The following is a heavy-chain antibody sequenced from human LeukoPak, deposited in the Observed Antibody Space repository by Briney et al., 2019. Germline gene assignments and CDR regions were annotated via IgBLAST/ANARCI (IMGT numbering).Heavy chain of an antibody. Sequence: ASVKVSCKASGYTFTNYYMHWVRQAPGQGLEWMGIINPSGGTINYAQKFYGRVTMTRDMSTGTVYMELSSLSSEDSAVYYCARDPSYSGYSSAHFDCWGQGTLVTVSS. CDR1: GYTFTNYY. J-gene: IGHJ4*02. CDR3: ARDPSYSGYSSAHFDC. CDR2: INPSGGTI. D-gene: IGHD3-22*01. V-gene: IGHV1-46*01.